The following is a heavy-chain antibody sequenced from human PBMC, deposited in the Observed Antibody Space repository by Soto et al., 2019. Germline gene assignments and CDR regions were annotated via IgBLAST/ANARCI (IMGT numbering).Heavy chain of an antibody. V-gene: IGHV4-30-2*01. CDR3: ARGGALRPNGHVPLDF. D-gene: IGHD3-16*01. CDR1: GDSITSGMYS. CDR2: IHVTGYT. Sequence: QLMLQESGSGLVRPSQTLSLTCTVSGDSITSGMYSWSWIRQAPGKGLEWIGNIHVTGYTSFSPSLRLRVTMSVATSRNQFSLNLNSVTAADTAVYFCARGGALRPNGHVPLDFWGQGTLVTVSS. J-gene: IGHJ4*02.